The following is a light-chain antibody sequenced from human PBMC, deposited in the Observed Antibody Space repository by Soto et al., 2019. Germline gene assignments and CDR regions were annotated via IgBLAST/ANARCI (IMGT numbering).Light chain of an antibody. CDR1: QTVNY. CDR2: DAS. J-gene: IGKJ4*01. Sequence: IVLTQSPVTLSLSQGERATLSCRASQTVNYLAWYQQKPGQAPRLLIYDASIRATGIPARFSGSGSGTDFTLDITSLEPDDFAIYYSQQRGTWPPLSFGGGTRVELK. CDR3: QQRGTWPPLS. V-gene: IGKV3-11*01.